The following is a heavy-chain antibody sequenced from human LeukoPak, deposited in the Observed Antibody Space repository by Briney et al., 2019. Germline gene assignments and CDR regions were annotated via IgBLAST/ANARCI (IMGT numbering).Heavy chain of an antibody. CDR1: GYTFTDYY. V-gene: IGHV1-2*02. CDR3: ARPDCGGGCRLIQH. Sequence: ASVKVSCKASGYTFTDYYIHWVRQAPGQGLEWMGWINPNSGGTNCAQKFQGRVTMTRDTSISTAYMEVSGLTSDDTAVYYCARPDCGGGCRLIQHWGRGTPVTVSS. CDR2: INPNSGGT. J-gene: IGHJ1*01. D-gene: IGHD2-21*01.